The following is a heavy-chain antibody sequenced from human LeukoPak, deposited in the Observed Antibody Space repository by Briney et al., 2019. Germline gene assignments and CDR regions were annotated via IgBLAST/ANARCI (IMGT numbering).Heavy chain of an antibody. CDR3: ARGYCTGGRCQYFDY. D-gene: IGHD2-15*01. Sequence: SETLSLTCTVSGDSISNFYWSWRRQPAGKGLELIGGVHNTGSTRYNPSLRSRINMPAHTSKTQASLTLTSVTAADTAAYYCARGYCTGGRCQYFDYWGQGILVTVSS. J-gene: IGHJ4*02. V-gene: IGHV4-4*07. CDR1: GDSISNFY. CDR2: VHNTGST.